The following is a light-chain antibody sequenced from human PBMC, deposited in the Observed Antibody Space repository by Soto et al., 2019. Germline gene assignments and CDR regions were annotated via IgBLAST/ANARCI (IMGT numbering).Light chain of an antibody. Sequence: QSVLTQPPSASGSPGQSVTISCTGTSSDVGGYNYVSWFQQHPGKAPKLIIHEVNQRPSGVPDRFSGSKSGNTASLTVSGLQAEDEAEYYCQSYDTSRFGLMFGGGTKLTVL. CDR3: QSYDTSRFGLM. J-gene: IGLJ3*02. CDR2: EVN. CDR1: SSDVGGYNY. V-gene: IGLV2-8*01.